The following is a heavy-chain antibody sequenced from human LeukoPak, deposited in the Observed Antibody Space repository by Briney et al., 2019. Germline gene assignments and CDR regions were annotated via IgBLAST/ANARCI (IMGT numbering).Heavy chain of an antibody. Sequence: PGGSLRLSCAASGFTFSSYWMSWVRQAPGKGLEWVANIKQDGSEKYYVDSVKGRFTISRDNAKNSLYLQMNSLRAEDTAVYYCARHLGRSSGSAPFDPWGQGTLVTVSS. CDR3: ARHLGRSSGSAPFDP. J-gene: IGHJ5*02. CDR1: GFTFSSYW. D-gene: IGHD6-19*01. V-gene: IGHV3-7*01. CDR2: IKQDGSEK.